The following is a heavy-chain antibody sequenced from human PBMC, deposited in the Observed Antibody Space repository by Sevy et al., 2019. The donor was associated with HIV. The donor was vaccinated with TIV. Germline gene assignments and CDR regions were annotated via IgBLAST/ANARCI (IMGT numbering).Heavy chain of an antibody. CDR1: AFTFSSYD. V-gene: IGHV3-13*01. CDR2: IGLSGDT. J-gene: IGHJ3*01. CDR3: ARETAADAFDV. D-gene: IGHD6-13*01. Sequence: GGSLRLSCAATAFTFSSYDMHWVRQVAGKGLEWVSSIGLSGDTYFAGSVKGRFTISRDNVKNYLYPQMSSLRAGDTAVYYCARETAADAFDVWGQGTFVTVSS.